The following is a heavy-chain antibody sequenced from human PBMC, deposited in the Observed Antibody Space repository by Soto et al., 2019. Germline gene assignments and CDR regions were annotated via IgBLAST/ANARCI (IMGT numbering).Heavy chain of an antibody. V-gene: IGHV4-59*12. CDR1: GGSISGYY. D-gene: IGHD3-3*01. CDR2: IYYSGST. CDR3: ARVTPSITIFGVVIFYYYYYMDV. Sequence: SETLSLTCTVSGGSISGYYWSWIRQPPGKGLEWIGYIYYSGSTNYNPSLKSRVTISVDTSKNQFSLKLSSVTAADTAVYYCARVTPSITIFGVVIFYYYYYMDVWGKGTTVTAP. J-gene: IGHJ6*03.